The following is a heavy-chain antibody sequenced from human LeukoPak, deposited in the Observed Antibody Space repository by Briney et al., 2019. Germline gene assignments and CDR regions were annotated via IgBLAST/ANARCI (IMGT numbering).Heavy chain of an antibody. CDR2: ISGSGGST. Sequence: GGSLRLSCSASGFTFSSCAMHWVRQAPGKGLEWVSAISGSGGSTYYADSVKGRFTISRDNSKNTLYLQMNSLRAEDTAVYYCAKGGSSWSYFDYWGQGTLVTVSS. V-gene: IGHV3-23*01. D-gene: IGHD6-13*01. CDR3: AKGGSSWSYFDY. J-gene: IGHJ4*02. CDR1: GFTFSSCA.